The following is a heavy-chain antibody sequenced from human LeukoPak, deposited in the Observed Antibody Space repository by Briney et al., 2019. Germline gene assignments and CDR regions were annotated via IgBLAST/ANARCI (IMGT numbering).Heavy chain of an antibody. CDR2: IYYSGST. J-gene: IGHJ5*02. Sequence: ASETLSLTCTVSGGSISSYYWSWIRQPPGKGLEGIGYIYYSGSTNYNPSLKSRVTISVDTSKNQFSLKLSSVTAADTAVYYCARYSSGWYYNWFDPWGQGTLVTVSS. CDR3: ARYSSGWYYNWFDP. V-gene: IGHV4-59*01. D-gene: IGHD6-19*01. CDR1: GGSISSYY.